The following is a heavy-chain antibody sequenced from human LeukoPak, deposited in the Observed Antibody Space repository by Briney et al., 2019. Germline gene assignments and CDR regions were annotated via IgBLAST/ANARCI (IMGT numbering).Heavy chain of an antibody. J-gene: IGHJ5*01. Sequence: ASVKVSCKASGCTFTSYGISWVRQAPGQGLEWMGCVNPNSGDTNYAQKFQGSVTMTRDTSISTVYMELSRLRSDDTAVYYCARASGSYWWFDSWGQGTLVTVSS. D-gene: IGHD1-26*01. CDR2: VNPNSGDT. CDR3: ARASGSYWWFDS. V-gene: IGHV1-2*02. CDR1: GCTFTSYG.